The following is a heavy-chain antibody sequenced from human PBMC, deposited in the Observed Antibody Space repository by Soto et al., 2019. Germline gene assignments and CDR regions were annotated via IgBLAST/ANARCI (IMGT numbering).Heavy chain of an antibody. Sequence: QVQLQESGPGLVRPSETLSLTCTVSGGSISGYYWSWIRQPPGKVLEWIGYIYNSGRTKYNPTLKSRVTISVDTSKNQFSLKLSSVTAADTAVYYCAYGDSRGPFDSWGQGPLVTLSS. D-gene: IGHD4-17*01. V-gene: IGHV4-59*01. J-gene: IGHJ4*02. CDR1: GGSISGYY. CDR3: AYGDSRGPFDS. CDR2: IYNSGRT.